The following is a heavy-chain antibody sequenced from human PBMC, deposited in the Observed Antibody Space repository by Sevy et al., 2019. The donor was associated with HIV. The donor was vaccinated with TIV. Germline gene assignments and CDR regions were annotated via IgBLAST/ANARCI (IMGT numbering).Heavy chain of an antibody. CDR3: ARSNPYYDFWSGYMTSGYFDF. J-gene: IGHJ4*02. CDR1: GDSISSSSYY. Sequence: SETLSLTCIVSGDSISSSSYYWGWIRQPPGKGLEWIASISYSGNTYYNPSLKSRTTMSIDTSKNQFFLTLNSVTAPXXXXXYCARSNPYYDFWSGYMTSGYFDFWGPGTLVTVSS. V-gene: IGHV4-39*01. D-gene: IGHD3-3*01. CDR2: ISYSGNT.